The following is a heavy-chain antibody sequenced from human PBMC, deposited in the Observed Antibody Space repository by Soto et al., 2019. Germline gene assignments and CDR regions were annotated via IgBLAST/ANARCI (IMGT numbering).Heavy chain of an antibody. Sequence: QVQLVQSGSEVKKPGASVKVSCKTSGYTFTTYAMHWVRQSPVQRLEWLGWIHAGGGDTKYSQRFQGRVTISRDTSASTVYMELSRLTPEDTALYYCARGRVFRGGTTSVPNDFWGQGTLVTVSS. J-gene: IGHJ4*02. CDR3: ARGRVFRGGTTSVPNDF. V-gene: IGHV1-3*01. D-gene: IGHD1-1*01. CDR1: GYTFTTYA. CDR2: IHAGGGDT.